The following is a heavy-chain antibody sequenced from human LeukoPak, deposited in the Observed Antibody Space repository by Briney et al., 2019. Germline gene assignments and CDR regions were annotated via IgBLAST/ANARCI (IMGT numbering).Heavy chain of an antibody. CDR2: ISGRGDRI. D-gene: IGHD3-10*01. J-gene: IGHJ4*02. CDR3: AKDIDVETFNYGWIFDS. Sequence: PGGSLRLSCAASGFSFSFYAMCWVRQAPGKCLEWVSCISGRGDRIDYADSAKGRFTISRDNSKNTLYFQMDSLTVADTAVYYCAKDIDVETFNYGWIFDSWGQGTLVTVSS. V-gene: IGHV3-23*01. CDR1: GFSFSFYA.